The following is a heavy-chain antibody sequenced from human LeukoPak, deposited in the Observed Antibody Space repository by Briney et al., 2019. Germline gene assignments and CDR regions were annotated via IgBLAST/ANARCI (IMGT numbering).Heavy chain of an antibody. CDR2: IYYSGST. CDR1: GGSISSYY. Sequence: SETLSLTCTVSGGSISSYYWSWIRQPPGRGLEWIGYIYYSGSTNYNPSLKSRVTISVDTSKNQFSLKLSSVTAADTAVYYCARDSYLLNYYYDSSGYRPPQYWFDPWGQGTLVTVSS. V-gene: IGHV4-59*01. CDR3: ARDSYLLNYYYDSSGYRPPQYWFDP. J-gene: IGHJ5*02. D-gene: IGHD3-22*01.